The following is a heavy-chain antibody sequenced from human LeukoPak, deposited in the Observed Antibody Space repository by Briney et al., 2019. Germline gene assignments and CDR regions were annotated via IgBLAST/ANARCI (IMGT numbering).Heavy chain of an antibody. CDR3: VRSGYYHSGVYNWWFDP. CDR1: GGSINSYY. V-gene: IGHV4-59*01. J-gene: IGHJ5*02. CDR2: IYYSGST. Sequence: ETLSLTCTVSGGSINSYYWSWIRQPPGKGLEWIGYIYYSGSTNYNPSLKGRVTMSVDTSKNQFSLKLNSVTAADTAVYYCVRSGYYHSGVYNWWFDPWGQGTLVTVSS. D-gene: IGHD3-22*01.